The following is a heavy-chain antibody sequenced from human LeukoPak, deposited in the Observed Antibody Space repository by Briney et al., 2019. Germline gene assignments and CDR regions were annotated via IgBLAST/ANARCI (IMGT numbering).Heavy chain of an antibody. J-gene: IGHJ6*03. CDR2: ISYDGSNK. V-gene: IGHV3-30*01. CDR1: GFTFSSYA. CDR3: ARALLSTRSYYYYMDV. Sequence: GGSLRLSCAASGFTFSSYAMHWVRQAPGKGLEWVAVISYDGSNKYYADSVKGRFTISRDNSKNTLYLQMNSLRAKDTAVYYCARALLSTRSYYYYMDVWGKGTTVTVSS. D-gene: IGHD1-1*01.